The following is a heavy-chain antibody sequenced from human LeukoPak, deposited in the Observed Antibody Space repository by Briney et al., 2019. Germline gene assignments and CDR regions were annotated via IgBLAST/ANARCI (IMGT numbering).Heavy chain of an antibody. D-gene: IGHD3-22*01. Sequence: SETLSLTCTVSGGSISSYYWSWIRQPAGKGLEWIGRIYTSGSTNYNPSLKSRVTMSVDTSKNQFSLKLSSATAADTAVYYCARGTYYYDSSGYYPYFDYWGQGTMVTVSS. CDR2: IYTSGST. V-gene: IGHV4-4*07. J-gene: IGHJ4*02. CDR3: ARGTYYYDSSGYYPYFDY. CDR1: GGSISSYY.